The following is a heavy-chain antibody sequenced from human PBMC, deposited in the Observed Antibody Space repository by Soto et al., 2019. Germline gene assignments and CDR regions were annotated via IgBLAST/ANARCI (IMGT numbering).Heavy chain of an antibody. D-gene: IGHD2-21*02. CDR1: GGTVASSHW. CDR2: VYHTGDT. V-gene: IGHV4-4*02. J-gene: IGHJ5*02. CDR3: AREIVTAGGNNYFDP. Sequence: SETLSLTCGVSGGTVASSHWWSWVRQSPGRGLEWIGNVYHTGDTNFNPSLQSRVTFSVDKSNNQFSLRLTSVTATDTAVYFCAREIVTAGGNNYFDPWGPGTLVTVSS.